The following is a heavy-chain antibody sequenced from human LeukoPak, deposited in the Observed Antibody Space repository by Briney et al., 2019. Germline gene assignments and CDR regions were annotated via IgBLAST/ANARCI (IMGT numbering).Heavy chain of an antibody. J-gene: IGHJ4*02. D-gene: IGHD3-16*02. Sequence: ASVKVSCKASGYTFTGYYMHWVRQAPGQGLEWMGWINPNSGGTNYAQKFQGRVTMTRDTSISTAYMELSRLRSDDTAVYYCGRGRMITFGGVIGDLDYCGQGTLVTVSS. CDR3: GRGRMITFGGVIGDLDY. CDR1: GYTFTGYY. CDR2: INPNSGGT. V-gene: IGHV1-2*02.